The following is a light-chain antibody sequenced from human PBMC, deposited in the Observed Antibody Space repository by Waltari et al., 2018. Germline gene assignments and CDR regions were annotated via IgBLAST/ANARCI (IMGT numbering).Light chain of an antibody. J-gene: IGLJ3*02. Sequence: QSALTQPRSVSGSPGQSVTISCTGTSSDVGGYNYVSWYQQPPGKAPKLMIYDVSNPPSGVPERFSGSKSGNPGSPTISGLQAEDEADYYCCSYAGSYSPWGFGGGTKLTVL. CDR3: CSYAGSYSPWG. CDR1: SSDVGGYNY. CDR2: DVS. V-gene: IGLV2-11*01.